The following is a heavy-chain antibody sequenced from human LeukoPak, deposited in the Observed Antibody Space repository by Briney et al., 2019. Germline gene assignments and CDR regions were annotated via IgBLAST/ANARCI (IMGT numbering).Heavy chain of an antibody. D-gene: IGHD4-23*01. CDR3: ARDLRGKSDY. CDR1: GFTFSNYW. J-gene: IGHJ4*02. CDR2: INPDGSRT. V-gene: IGHV3-74*01. Sequence: GGSLRLSCAASGFTFSNYWVHWVRQAPGKGLVWVSRINPDGSRTDYADSVKGRFTISRDNAKNTLYLQMNSLRAEDTAVYFCARDLRGKSDYWGQGTLVSVSS.